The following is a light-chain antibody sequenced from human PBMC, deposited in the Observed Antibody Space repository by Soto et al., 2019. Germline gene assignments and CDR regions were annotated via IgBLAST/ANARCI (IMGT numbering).Light chain of an antibody. Sequence: QPVLTQPPSVSGAPGQRVTISCTGSSSNIGAAYDVHWYQHLPGTAPKLLIYGNSNRPSGVPDRFSGSKSGTSASLAITGLQAEDEADYYCQSYDSSMSGSKVVFGGGTKLT. V-gene: IGLV1-40*01. J-gene: IGLJ2*01. CDR1: SSNIGAAYD. CDR2: GNS. CDR3: QSYDSSMSGSKVV.